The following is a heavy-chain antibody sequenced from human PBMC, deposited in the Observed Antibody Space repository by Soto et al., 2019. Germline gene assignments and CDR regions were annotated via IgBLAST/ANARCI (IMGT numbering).Heavy chain of an antibody. CDR3: ARPYDFWSGAVI. CDR1: GYSLTSYW. CDR2: IYPGDSDT. Sequence: GESLKISCKRSGYSLTSYWIGWVRQMPGKGLEWMGIIYPGDSDTRYSTSFQGQVTISADKSIRTAYLQRSSLKASDTAMYYCARPYDFWSGAVIWGQGTMVTVSS. D-gene: IGHD3-3*01. J-gene: IGHJ3*02. V-gene: IGHV5-51*01.